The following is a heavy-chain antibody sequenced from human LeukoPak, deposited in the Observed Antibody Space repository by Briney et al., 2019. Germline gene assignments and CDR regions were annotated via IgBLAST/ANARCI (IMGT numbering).Heavy chain of an antibody. Sequence: SETLSLTCTVSGGSISSGSYYWSWIRQPAGKGLEWIGRIYTSGCTNYNPSLKSRVTISVDTSKNQFSLKLSSVTAADTAVYYCARHRGPSYSYGLSYWGQGTLVTVSS. CDR2: IYTSGCT. J-gene: IGHJ4*02. D-gene: IGHD5-18*01. CDR1: GGSISSGSYY. V-gene: IGHV4-61*02. CDR3: ARHRGPSYSYGLSY.